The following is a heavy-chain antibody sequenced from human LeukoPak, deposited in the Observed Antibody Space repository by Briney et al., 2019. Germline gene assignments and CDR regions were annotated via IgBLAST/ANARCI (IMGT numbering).Heavy chain of an antibody. V-gene: IGHV5-51*01. J-gene: IGHJ4*02. Sequence: GESLQISCKGSGYIFTSYWIGWVRQLPGKGLEWMGIIYPGDSDTRYSPSFQGQVTISADKSISTAYLQWSSLKASDTAMYYCARPDYYDSSGYYGYWGQGTLVTVSS. D-gene: IGHD3-22*01. CDR3: ARPDYYDSSGYYGY. CDR2: IYPGDSDT. CDR1: GYIFTSYW.